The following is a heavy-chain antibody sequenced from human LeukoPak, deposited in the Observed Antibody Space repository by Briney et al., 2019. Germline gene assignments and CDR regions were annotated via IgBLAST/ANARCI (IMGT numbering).Heavy chain of an antibody. V-gene: IGHV3-30-3*01. J-gene: IGHJ4*02. Sequence: PGRSLRLSCAASGFTFSHYSMHWVRQAPGKGLEWVAVISYDGSDKSYADSVKGRFTVSRDNSKNTLYLQMNSLRAEDTAVYYCARDPPDDSSGYYSLDNWGQGALVTVSS. CDR2: ISYDGSDK. CDR1: GFTFSHYS. CDR3: ARDPPDDSSGYYSLDN. D-gene: IGHD3-22*01.